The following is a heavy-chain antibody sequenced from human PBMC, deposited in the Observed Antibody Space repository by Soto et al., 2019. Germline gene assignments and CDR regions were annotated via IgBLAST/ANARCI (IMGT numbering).Heavy chain of an antibody. J-gene: IGHJ4*02. Sequence: NPSETLSLTCTVSGGSISDHYYMWIRQSPGKGLEYIGYIYNGGRTDYNPSLKSRVIISVDTSKNQFSLKLTSVTAADTAVYYCATMGTPAKGLYYFDYWGQGTLVTVSS. CDR3: ATMGTPAKGLYYFDY. CDR1: GGSISDHY. CDR2: IYNGGRT. D-gene: IGHD2-15*01. V-gene: IGHV4-59*03.